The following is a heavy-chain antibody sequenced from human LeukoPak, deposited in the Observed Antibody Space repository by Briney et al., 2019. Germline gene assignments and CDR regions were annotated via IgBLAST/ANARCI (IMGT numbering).Heavy chain of an antibody. CDR2: TYYRSKWLN. CDR1: GDSVSSNSAA. Sequence: QTLSLTCAISGDSVSSNSAAWNWIRQSPSRGLEWLGRTYYRSKWLNDYALSVRSRITIDADTSKNRFSLQLNSVTPDDTAVYYCARDLRLNFDYWGQGALVTVSS. J-gene: IGHJ4*02. D-gene: IGHD5/OR15-5a*01. V-gene: IGHV6-1*01. CDR3: ARDLRLNFDY.